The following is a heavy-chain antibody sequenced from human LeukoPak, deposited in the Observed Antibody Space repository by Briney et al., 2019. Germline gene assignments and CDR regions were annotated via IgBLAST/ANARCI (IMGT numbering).Heavy chain of an antibody. CDR3: AELGITMIGGV. J-gene: IGHJ6*04. CDR2: IKQDGSEK. Sequence: SGGSLRLSCAASGFTFFSYWMRWVRQAPGKGLEWVANIKQDGSEKYYVDSVKGRFTISRDNAKNSLYLQMNSLRAEDTAVYYCAELGITMIGGVWGKGTTVTISS. V-gene: IGHV3-7*01. CDR1: GFTFFSYW. D-gene: IGHD3-10*02.